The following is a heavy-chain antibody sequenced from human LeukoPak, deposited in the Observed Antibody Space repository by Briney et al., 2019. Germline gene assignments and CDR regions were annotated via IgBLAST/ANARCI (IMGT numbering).Heavy chain of an antibody. V-gene: IGHV1-69*13. CDR1: GGTFSSYA. D-gene: IGHD3-22*01. Sequence: SVTVSCKASGGTFSSYAISWVRQAPGQGLEWMGGIIPIFGTANYAQKFQGRVTITADESTSTAYMELSSLRSEDTAVYYCATGDYDSSGYYSTFDYWGQGTLVTVSS. CDR3: ATGDYDSSGYYSTFDY. CDR2: IIPIFGTA. J-gene: IGHJ4*02.